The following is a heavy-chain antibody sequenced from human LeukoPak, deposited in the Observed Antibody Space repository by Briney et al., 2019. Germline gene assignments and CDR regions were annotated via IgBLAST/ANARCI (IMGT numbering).Heavy chain of an antibody. CDR2: IFYGGST. Sequence: SEALSLTCTVSGGSISSYYWSWIRQPPGEGLEWIGYIFYGGSTNYNPSLKSRVTISVDTSKNQFSLKLSSVTAADTAVYYCASSEYSSGWYLDYYYGMDVWGQGTTVTVSS. CDR1: GGSISSYY. J-gene: IGHJ6*02. CDR3: ASSEYSSGWYLDYYYGMDV. V-gene: IGHV4-59*01. D-gene: IGHD6-19*01.